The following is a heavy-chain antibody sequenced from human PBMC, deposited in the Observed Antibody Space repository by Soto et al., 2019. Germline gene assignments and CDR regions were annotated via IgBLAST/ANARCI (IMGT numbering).Heavy chain of an antibody. CDR2: ISGTGSST. J-gene: IGHJ4*02. V-gene: IGHV3-23*01. CDR1: GFTFSSYA. Sequence: EVQVLESGGGMVQPGGSLRLSCAASGFTFSSYAMSWVRQAPGKGLEWVSTISGTGSSTYYAGSVEGRFTISRDNSKNTLYLQMNSLRAEDTAVYYCAKAAIWYSSSGGYFAYGGQGTLVIVSS. CDR3: AKAAIWYSSSGGYFAY. D-gene: IGHD6-13*01.